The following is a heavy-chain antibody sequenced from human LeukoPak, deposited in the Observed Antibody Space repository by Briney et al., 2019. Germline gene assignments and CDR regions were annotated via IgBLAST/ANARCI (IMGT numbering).Heavy chain of an antibody. J-gene: IGHJ6*02. D-gene: IGHD2-2*01. CDR1: GGSISSSSYY. CDR2: IYYSGST. V-gene: IGHV4-39*01. Sequence: SETLSLTCTVSGGSISSSSYYWGWIRQPPGKGLEWIGSIYYSGSTYYNPSLKSRVTISVDTSKNQFSLKLSSVTAADTAVYYCARSEYCRSTSCYSYYYYGMDVWGQGTTVTVSS. CDR3: ARSEYCRSTSCYSYYYYGMDV.